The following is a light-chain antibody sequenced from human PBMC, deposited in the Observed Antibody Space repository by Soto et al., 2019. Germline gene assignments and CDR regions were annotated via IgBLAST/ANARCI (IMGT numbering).Light chain of an antibody. CDR3: QSYDATNQV. CDR1: SGSIASNY. J-gene: IGLJ3*02. Sequence: NFMLTQPHSVSESPGKTVIISCTRSSGSIASNYVQWYQQRPGSSPTTVSYEDNQRPSGVPDRFYGSIDSSSNSASLTISGLETEDEADYYCQSYDATNQVFGGGTKLTVL. V-gene: IGLV6-57*01. CDR2: EDN.